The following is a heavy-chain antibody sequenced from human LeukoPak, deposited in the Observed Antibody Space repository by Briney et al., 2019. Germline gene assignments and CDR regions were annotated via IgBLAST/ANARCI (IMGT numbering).Heavy chain of an antibody. V-gene: IGHV3-48*03. CDR1: GFTFRGSA. D-gene: IGHD3-22*01. CDR3: VVVFDY. Sequence: PGGSLRLSCAGSGFTFRGSAMNWVRQATGKGLEWVAYISNSGSTINYADSVKGRFTISRDNAKKSLYLQMNSLRAEDTAVYYCVVVFDYWGQGTLVTVSS. J-gene: IGHJ4*02. CDR2: ISNSGSTI.